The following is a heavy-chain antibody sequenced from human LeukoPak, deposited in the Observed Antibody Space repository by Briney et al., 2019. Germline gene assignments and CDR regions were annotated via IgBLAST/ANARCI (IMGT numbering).Heavy chain of an antibody. V-gene: IGHV4-4*07. CDR3: ASSSWKKTLDY. D-gene: IGHD1-1*01. CDR1: GGSITFYY. Sequence: SETLSLTCSVSGGSITFYYWNWIRKPAGKGLEWIGRIHTSGTTNYNPSLKSRVTMSIDTSQKNFSLNLTSVTAADTAVYYCASSSWKKTLDYWGQGALVTVSS. J-gene: IGHJ4*02. CDR2: IHTSGTT.